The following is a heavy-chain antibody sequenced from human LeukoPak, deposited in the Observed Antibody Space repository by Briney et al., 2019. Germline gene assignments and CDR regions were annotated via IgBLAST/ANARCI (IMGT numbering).Heavy chain of an antibody. J-gene: IGHJ3*02. V-gene: IGHV3-30*02. D-gene: IGHD3-3*01. CDR2: IRYDGSNK. CDR1: GFTFSSYG. CDR3: AKLFGVVIISAFDI. Sequence: GGSLRLSCAASGFTFSSYGMHWVRQAPGEGLEWVAFIRYDGSNKYYADSVKGRFTISRDNSKNTLYLQMNSLRAEDTAVYYCAKLFGVVIISAFDIWGQGTMVTVSS.